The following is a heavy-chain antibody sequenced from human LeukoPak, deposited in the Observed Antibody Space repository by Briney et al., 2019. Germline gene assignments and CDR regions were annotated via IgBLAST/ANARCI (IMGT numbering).Heavy chain of an antibody. D-gene: IGHD5-18*01. V-gene: IGHV4-34*01. Sequence: SETLSLTCAVYGGSFSGYYWSWIRQPPGKGLEWIGEINHSGSTNYNPSLKSRVTISVDTSKNQFSLKLSSVTAADTAVYYCARGTRGYSYGSRYYFDYWGQGTLVTVSS. CDR3: ARGTRGYSYGSRYYFDY. J-gene: IGHJ4*02. CDR1: GGSFSGYY. CDR2: INHSGST.